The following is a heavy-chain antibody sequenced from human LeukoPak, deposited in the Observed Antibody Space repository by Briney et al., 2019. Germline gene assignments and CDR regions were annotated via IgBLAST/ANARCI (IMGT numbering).Heavy chain of an antibody. CDR3: VRDRGTYRPIDY. CDR1: GFTFSSYA. V-gene: IGHV3-21*04. CDR2: ISYTGTYI. Sequence: GGSLRLSCAASGFTFSSYAMNWVRQAPGKGLEWVSSISYTGTYIYYADSVKGRFTISRDNAQNSLYLQMNSLRAEDTAIYYCVRDRGTYRPIDYWGQGTLVTVSS. D-gene: IGHD1-26*01. J-gene: IGHJ4*02.